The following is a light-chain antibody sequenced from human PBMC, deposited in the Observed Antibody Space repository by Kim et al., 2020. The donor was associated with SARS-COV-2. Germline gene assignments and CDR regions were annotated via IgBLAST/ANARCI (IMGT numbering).Light chain of an antibody. V-gene: IGKV3-20*01. CDR3: QQYGSSPPIT. CDR2: GAS. Sequence: PGERATLSCRASQSVSSSYLAWYQQKPGQAPRLLIYGASSRATGIPDRFSGSGSGTDFTLTISSLEPEDFAVYYCQQYGSSPPITFGRGTRLEIK. J-gene: IGKJ5*01. CDR1: QSVSSSY.